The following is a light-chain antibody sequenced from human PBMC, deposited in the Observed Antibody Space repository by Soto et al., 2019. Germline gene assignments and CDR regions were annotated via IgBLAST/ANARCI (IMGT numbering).Light chain of an antibody. Sequence: DIVITQTPLSSPVTLGQAASISCRSSQSLVHSDGNPYLSWFHQRPGQPPRLLIYKVSDRFSGVAERFSGSGAGRDFTLTTSRVEADDVRLYYCIHARQSPWPFCQGAKVDIX. CDR3: IHARQSPWP. J-gene: IGKJ1*01. CDR2: KVS. V-gene: IGKV2-24*01. CDR1: QSLVHSDGNPY.